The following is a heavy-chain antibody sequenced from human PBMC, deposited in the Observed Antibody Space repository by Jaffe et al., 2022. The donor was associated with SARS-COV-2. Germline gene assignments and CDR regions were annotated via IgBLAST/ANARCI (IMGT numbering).Heavy chain of an antibody. J-gene: IGHJ6*02. CDR3: ARVAGTKEDYYYYYYGMDV. V-gene: IGHV4-59*01. CDR2: IYYSGST. CDR1: GGSISSYY. D-gene: IGHD1-1*01. Sequence: QVQLQESGPGLVKPSETLSLTCTVSGGSISSYYWSWIRQPPGKGLEWIGYIYYSGSTNYNPSLKSRVTISVDTSKNQFSLKLSSVTAADTAVYYCARVAGTKEDYYYYYYGMDVWGQGTTVTVSS.